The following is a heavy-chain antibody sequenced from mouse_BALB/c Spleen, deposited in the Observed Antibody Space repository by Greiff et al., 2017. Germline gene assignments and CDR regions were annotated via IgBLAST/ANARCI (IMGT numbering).Heavy chain of an antibody. CDR2: INPSNGRT. V-gene: IGHV1S81*02. D-gene: IGHD2-10*02. CDR3: ARWKYGTYVGGY. Sequence: VQLQQSGAELVKPGASVKLSCKASGYTFTSYWMHWVKQRPGQGLEWIGEINPSNGRTNYNEKFKSKATPTEDKSSSTAYMQLSSRTSEDSAVYYCARWKYGTYVGGYWGQGTTLTVSS. CDR1: GYTFTSYW. J-gene: IGHJ2*01.